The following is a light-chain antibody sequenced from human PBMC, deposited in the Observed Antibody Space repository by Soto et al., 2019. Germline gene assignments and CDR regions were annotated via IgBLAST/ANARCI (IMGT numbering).Light chain of an antibody. CDR2: GAS. Sequence: ETVLTQSPGTLSLSPGETATLSCRASQSVSSHYFAWYPQKPGQAPSLLMYGASTRATSIPDRFSGCGSGTDFTRTISRLEPEDSAVYSCQEFDRSYPSLTFGQGTMVEIK. J-gene: IGKJ1*01. CDR3: QEFDRSYPSLT. CDR1: QSVSSHY. V-gene: IGKV3-20*01.